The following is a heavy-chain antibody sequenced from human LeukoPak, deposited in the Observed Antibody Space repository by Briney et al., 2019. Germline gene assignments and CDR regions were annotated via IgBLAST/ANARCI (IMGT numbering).Heavy chain of an antibody. CDR3: ARDLELERNRWNYFES. J-gene: IGHJ4*02. CDR2: MHYSGDS. CDR1: GNSISSFF. V-gene: IGHV4-59*01. Sequence: SETLSLTCTVSGNSISSFFWSWIRQPPGKGLEWIGSMHYSGDSKYNPSLRSRVSLSIDTSKQQFSLRLSSVTAADTAVYYCARDLELERNRWNYFESWGQGALVTVSP. D-gene: IGHD1-1*01.